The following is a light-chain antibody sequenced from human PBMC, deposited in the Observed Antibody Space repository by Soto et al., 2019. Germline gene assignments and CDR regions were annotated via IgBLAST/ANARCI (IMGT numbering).Light chain of an antibody. J-gene: IGLJ1*01. CDR1: SSNIGAGYD. CDR3: QSYDTSLSGSGV. CDR2: ANS. V-gene: IGLV1-40*01. Sequence: QSGLTQPPSVSGAPGQRVTISCTGGSSNIGAGYDVHWYQQRPGAAPRLLIFANSDRPSGVPDRFSGSKSGTSASLTIAGLQAEDEADYYCQSYDTSLSGSGVFGTGTKLTVL.